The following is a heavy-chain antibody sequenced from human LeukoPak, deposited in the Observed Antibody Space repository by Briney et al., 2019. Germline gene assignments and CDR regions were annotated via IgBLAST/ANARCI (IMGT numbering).Heavy chain of an antibody. V-gene: IGHV3-74*01. D-gene: IGHD1-26*01. J-gene: IGHJ3*02. CDR2: INSDGNRI. CDR1: GFTVSSYW. CDR3: VGGGSPPEALGDVFDI. Sequence: GGSLRLSCAASGFTVSSYWMHWVRQAPGKGLVRVSRINSDGNRIIYAVSVEGRFTISRDNARKTLYLQMNSLRVEDTAVYYCVGGGSPPEALGDVFDIWGQGTMVTVSS.